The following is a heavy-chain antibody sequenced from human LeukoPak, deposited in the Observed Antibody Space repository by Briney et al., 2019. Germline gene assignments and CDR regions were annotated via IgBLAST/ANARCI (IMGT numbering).Heavy chain of an antibody. D-gene: IGHD6-13*01. CDR3: ARDDVAAAAFDY. J-gene: IGHJ4*02. CDR1: GFTFSNYW. Sequence: GGSLRLSCAASGFTFSNYWMHWVRQAPGKGLVWVSRINSDGTSTSYADSVKGRFTISRDNSKNTLYLQMNSLRAEDTAVYYCARDDVAAAAFDYWGQGTLVTVSS. CDR2: INSDGTST. V-gene: IGHV3-74*01.